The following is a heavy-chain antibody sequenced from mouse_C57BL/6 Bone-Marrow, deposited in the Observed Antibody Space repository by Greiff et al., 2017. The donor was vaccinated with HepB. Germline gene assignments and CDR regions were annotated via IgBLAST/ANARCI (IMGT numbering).Heavy chain of an antibody. D-gene: IGHD1-1*01. J-gene: IGHJ2*01. CDR3: ARDRDYGSFDY. Sequence: EVMLVESGGGFVKPGGSLKLSCAASGFTFSSYAMSWVRQTPEKRLEWVATISDGGSYTYYPDNVKGRFTISRDNAKNNLYLQMSHLKSEDTAMYYCARDRDYGSFDYWGQGTTLTVSS. V-gene: IGHV5-4*01. CDR1: GFTFSSYA. CDR2: ISDGGSYT.